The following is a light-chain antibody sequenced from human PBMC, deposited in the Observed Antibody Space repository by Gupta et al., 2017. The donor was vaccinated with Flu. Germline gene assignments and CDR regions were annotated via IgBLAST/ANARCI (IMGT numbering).Light chain of an antibody. CDR2: DTS. Sequence: IVLTQSPATLSLSPGERATLSCRASQSVSSYLAWYQQKPGQAPRLLIYDTSNRATGIPARFSGSGSGTDFTLTIRSLEPEDFAVYYCQQRSNWPLTFGGGTKVEIK. CDR1: QSVSSY. CDR3: QQRSNWPLT. J-gene: IGKJ4*01. V-gene: IGKV3-11*01.